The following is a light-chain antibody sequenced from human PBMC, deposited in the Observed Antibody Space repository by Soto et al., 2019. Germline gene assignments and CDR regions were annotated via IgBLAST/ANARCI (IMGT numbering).Light chain of an antibody. V-gene: IGLV2-14*01. J-gene: IGLJ1*01. CDR3: FSFTTTGTHV. Sequence: QSLLTQPASLSGSHGHSITISCTGTISDIGAYDYVSWFQQHPGRAPKLMISEVNNRPSGVSNRFSGSKSGNTAYLTISGLQVEDEAEYFCFSFTTTGTHVFGTGTKVTV. CDR1: ISDIGAYDY. CDR2: EVN.